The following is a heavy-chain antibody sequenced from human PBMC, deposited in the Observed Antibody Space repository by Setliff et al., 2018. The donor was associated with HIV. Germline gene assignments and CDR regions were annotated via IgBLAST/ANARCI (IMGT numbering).Heavy chain of an antibody. V-gene: IGHV3-23*01. CDR2: IGGAYDGNT. J-gene: IGHJ4*02. D-gene: IGHD1-26*01. CDR3: AKVMITTTWAFDF. CDR1: GFTFSSYE. Sequence: PGGSLRLSCAASGFTFSSYEMNWVRQAPGKGLEWVSGIGGAYDGNTYHADSVKGRFTIFRENSKNILYLQMSNLRAEDTALYYCAKVMITTTWAFDFWGQGTPVTVSS.